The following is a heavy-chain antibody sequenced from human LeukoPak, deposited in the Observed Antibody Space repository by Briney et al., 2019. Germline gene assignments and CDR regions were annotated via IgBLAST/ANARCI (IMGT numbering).Heavy chain of an antibody. CDR2: INHSGST. CDR3: ARLAYCGGDCYFFGGAYWYFDL. J-gene: IGHJ2*01. Sequence: SETLSLTCAVYGGSFSGYYWSWIRQPPGKGLEWIGEINHSGSTNYNPSLKSRVTISVDTSKNQFSLKLSSVTAADTAVYYCARLAYCGGDCYFFGGAYWYFDLWGRGTLVTVSS. D-gene: IGHD2-21*02. CDR1: GGSFSGYY. V-gene: IGHV4-34*01.